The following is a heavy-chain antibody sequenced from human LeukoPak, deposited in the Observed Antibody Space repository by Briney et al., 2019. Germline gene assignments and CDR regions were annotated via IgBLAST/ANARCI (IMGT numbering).Heavy chain of an antibody. V-gene: IGHV1-3*01. D-gene: IGHD3-3*01. CDR3: ARDRTGVAYY. CDR2: INAGNGNT. J-gene: IGHJ4*02. Sequence: ASVKVSCKASGYTFTSYAMHWVRQAPGQRLEWMGWINAGNGNTKYSQKFQGRVTITRDTSASTAYMGLSSLRSEDTAVYYCARDRTGVAYYWGQGTLVTVSS. CDR1: GYTFTSYA.